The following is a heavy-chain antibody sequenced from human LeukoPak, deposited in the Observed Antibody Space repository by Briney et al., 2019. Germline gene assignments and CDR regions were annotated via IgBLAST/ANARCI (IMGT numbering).Heavy chain of an antibody. Sequence: SGGSLRLSCAASGFTFNSYAMSWVRQAPGKGLEWVSAISGSGGSTYYADSVKGRFTISRDNSKNTLYLQMNSLRAEDTAVYYCAKPKSTIAAAGTGSFDYWGQGALVTVSS. CDR1: GFTFNSYA. CDR2: ISGSGGST. J-gene: IGHJ4*02. V-gene: IGHV3-23*01. CDR3: AKPKSTIAAAGTGSFDY. D-gene: IGHD6-13*01.